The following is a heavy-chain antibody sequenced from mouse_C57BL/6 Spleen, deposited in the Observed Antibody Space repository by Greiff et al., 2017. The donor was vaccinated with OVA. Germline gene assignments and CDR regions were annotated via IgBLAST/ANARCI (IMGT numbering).Heavy chain of an antibody. CDR2: IDPSDSYT. Sequence: QVQLQQPGAELVKPGASVKLSCKASGYTFTSYWMQWVKQRPGQGLEWIGEIDPSDSYTNYNQKLKGKATLTVETSSSKAYMQLSSLTSEDAAVDYCARGGGRRAMDYWGQGTSVTVSS. D-gene: IGHD3-3*01. V-gene: IGHV1-50*01. CDR3: ARGGGRRAMDY. J-gene: IGHJ4*01. CDR1: GYTFTSYW.